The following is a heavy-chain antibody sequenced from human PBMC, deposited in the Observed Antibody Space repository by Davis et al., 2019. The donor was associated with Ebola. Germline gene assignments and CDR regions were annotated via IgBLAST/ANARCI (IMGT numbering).Heavy chain of an antibody. CDR3: ARREYQLLDNWFDP. J-gene: IGHJ5*02. CDR1: GYSFTSYW. V-gene: IGHV5-51*01. Sequence: PGGSLRLSCKGSGYSFTSYWIGWVRQMPGKGLEWMGIIYPGDSDTRYSPSFQGHVTISADKSISTAYLQWSSLKASDTAMYYCARREYQLLDNWFDPWGQGTLVTVSS. CDR2: IYPGDSDT. D-gene: IGHD2-2*01.